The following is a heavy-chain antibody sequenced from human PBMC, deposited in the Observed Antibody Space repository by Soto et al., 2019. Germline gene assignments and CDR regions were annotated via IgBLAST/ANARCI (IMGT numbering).Heavy chain of an antibody. CDR2: ISAYNGNT. CDR1: GYTFTSYG. Sequence: QVQLVQSGAEVKKPGASVKVSCKASGYTFTSYGISWVRQAPGQGLEWMGWISAYNGNTNYAQKLKGRVTMTTDTATSTAYMELRSLRSDDTAVYYCARVMYYDSNSRGLDPWGQGTLVTVSS. V-gene: IGHV1-18*01. CDR3: ARVMYYDSNSRGLDP. J-gene: IGHJ5*02. D-gene: IGHD3-22*01.